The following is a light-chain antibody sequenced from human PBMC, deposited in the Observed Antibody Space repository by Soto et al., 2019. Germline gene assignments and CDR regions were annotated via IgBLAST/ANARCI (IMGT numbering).Light chain of an antibody. V-gene: IGKV1-6*01. CDR3: IQDYNYPFT. CDR1: QGIRND. Sequence: AIQMTQSPSSLSASVGDRVTITCRASQGIRNDLGWYQQKPGKAPKLLIYAASSLQSGVPSRFSDSRSGKDFTLTISSLQPEDFATYYCIQDYNYPFTFGPGTKVDI. J-gene: IGKJ3*01. CDR2: AAS.